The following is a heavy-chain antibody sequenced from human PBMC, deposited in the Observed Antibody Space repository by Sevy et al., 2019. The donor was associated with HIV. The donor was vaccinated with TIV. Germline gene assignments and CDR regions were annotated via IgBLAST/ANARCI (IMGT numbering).Heavy chain of an antibody. V-gene: IGHV3-49*03. CDR2: ITRNSYEAYGGTR. J-gene: IGHJ4*02. CDR1: GFTFDDYA. D-gene: IGHD5-12*01. Sequence: GGSLRLSCTTSGFTFDDYAVSWFRQAPGKGLEWVAFITRNSYEAYGGTRGYAESVKGRFIISRDDSKSIAYLQMNSLKTEDTAVYYCTRGLATADTPEYYFDYWGQGTLVTVSS. CDR3: TRGLATADTPEYYFDY.